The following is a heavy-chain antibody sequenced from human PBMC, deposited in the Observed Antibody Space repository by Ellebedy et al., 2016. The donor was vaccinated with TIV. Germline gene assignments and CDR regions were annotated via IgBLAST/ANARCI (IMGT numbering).Heavy chain of an antibody. CDR1: GFIFSNYA. CDR3: VKGGDYDRPDD. CDR2: LSGTGGST. V-gene: IGHV3-23*01. J-gene: IGHJ4*02. Sequence: GESLKISXAASGFIFSNYAMSWVRQAPGKGLEWVSTLSGTGGSTYYADIMQGRFTISRDNSKNILYLQLNSPRAEDAALYYCVKGGDYDRPDDWGQGTLVTVSS. D-gene: IGHD4-17*01.